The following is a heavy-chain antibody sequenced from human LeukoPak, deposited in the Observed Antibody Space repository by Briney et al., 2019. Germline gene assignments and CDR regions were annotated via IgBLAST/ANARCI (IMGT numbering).Heavy chain of an antibody. CDR1: GGSISGYY. CDR2: IYYSGST. D-gene: IGHD1-1*01. J-gene: IGHJ4*02. Sequence: SETLSLTCTVSGGSISGYYWSWIRQPPGKGLELIGYIYYSGSTTYNPSLKSRVTISVGTSKNQFSLKLSSVTAADTAVYYCARDHHETGTYSFDYWGQGTLVTVSS. CDR3: ARDHHETGTYSFDY. V-gene: IGHV4-59*12.